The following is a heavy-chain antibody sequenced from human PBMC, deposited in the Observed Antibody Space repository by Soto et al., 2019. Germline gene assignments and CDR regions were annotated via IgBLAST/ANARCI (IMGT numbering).Heavy chain of an antibody. Sequence: SETLSLTCTVSGGSISSYYWSWIRQPPGKGLEWIGYIYYSGSTNYNPSLKSRVTISVDTSKNQFSLKLSSVTAADTAVYYCARDLADTAMDPPGMDVWGQGTTVTVS. CDR2: IYYSGST. D-gene: IGHD5-18*01. CDR3: ARDLADTAMDPPGMDV. V-gene: IGHV4-59*01. J-gene: IGHJ6*02. CDR1: GGSISSYY.